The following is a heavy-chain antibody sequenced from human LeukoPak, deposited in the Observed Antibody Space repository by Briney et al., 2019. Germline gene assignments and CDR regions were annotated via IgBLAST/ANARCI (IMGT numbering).Heavy chain of an antibody. CDR3: GTDRLGHCSNSSCYDYYLDY. CDR2: ISINIGNT. D-gene: IGHD2-2*01. CDR1: GYAFTINS. J-gene: IGHJ4*02. V-gene: IGHV1-18*01. Sequence: ASVNLSCKASGYAFTINSIRWERDGPEQGHGWMGGISINIGNTNTAQTLQGKVTMTTATSTTTAYMDLRRMRPDDPAASTCGTDRLGHCSNSSCYDYYLDYWGQGTLVTVSS.